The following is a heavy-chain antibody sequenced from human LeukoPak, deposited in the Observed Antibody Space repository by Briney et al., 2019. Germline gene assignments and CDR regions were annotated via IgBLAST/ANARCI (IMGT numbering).Heavy chain of an antibody. CDR1: GFTFSIHW. V-gene: IGHV3-7*01. CDR2: IDQAGSQK. D-gene: IGHD3-16*01. Sequence: GGSLRLSCAASGFTFSIHWMTWVRQAPGKGLEWVANIDQAGSQKYYVDSVKGRFTISRDNAKNSLYLQMNSLRAEDTAVYYCARDWGGYGDYWGQGTLVTVSS. CDR3: ARDWGGYGDY. J-gene: IGHJ4*02.